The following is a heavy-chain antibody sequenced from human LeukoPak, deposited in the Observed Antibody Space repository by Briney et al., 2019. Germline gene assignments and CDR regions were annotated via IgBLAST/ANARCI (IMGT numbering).Heavy chain of an antibody. CDR2: IYTSGST. CDR3: ARDPHKYYYGSGSYGWFDP. CDR1: GGSISSGSYY. V-gene: IGHV4-61*02. Sequence: RASETLSLTCTVSGGSISSGSYYWSWIRQPAGKGLEWIGRIYTSGSTNYNPSLKSRVTISVDTSKNQFSLKLSSVTAADTAVYYCARDPHKYYYGSGSYGWFDPWGQGTLVTVSS. D-gene: IGHD3-10*01. J-gene: IGHJ5*02.